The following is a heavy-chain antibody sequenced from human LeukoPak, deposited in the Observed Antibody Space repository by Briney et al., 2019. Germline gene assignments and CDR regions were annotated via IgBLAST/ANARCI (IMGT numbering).Heavy chain of an antibody. CDR3: ARASSMGFRSWLVVPAACDAFDI. V-gene: IGHV4-61*01. Sequence: PSETLSLTCTVSGGSVSSGRYYWSWIRQPPGKGLEWIGYIYHSGSTYYNPSLKSRVTISVDTSKNQFSLKLSSVTAADTAVYYCARASSMGFRSWLVVPAACDAFDIWGQGTMVTVSS. J-gene: IGHJ3*02. D-gene: IGHD2-2*01. CDR2: IYHSGST. CDR1: GGSVSSGRYY.